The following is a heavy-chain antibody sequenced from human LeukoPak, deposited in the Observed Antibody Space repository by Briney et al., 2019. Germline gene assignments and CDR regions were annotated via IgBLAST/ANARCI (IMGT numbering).Heavy chain of an antibody. J-gene: IGHJ4*02. CDR3: AKAPIYDFWSGSYYFDY. CDR2: ISGSGGST. D-gene: IGHD3-3*01. Sequence: GGSLRLSCAVSGFTFSSYAMSWVRQAPGKGLEWVSAISGSGGSTYYADSVKGRFTISRDNSKNTLYLQMNSLRAEDTAVYYCAKAPIYDFWSGSYYFDYWGQGTLVTVSS. V-gene: IGHV3-23*01. CDR1: GFTFSSYA.